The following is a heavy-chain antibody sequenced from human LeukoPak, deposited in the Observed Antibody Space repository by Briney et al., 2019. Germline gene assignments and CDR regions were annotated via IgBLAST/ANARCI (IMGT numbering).Heavy chain of an antibody. D-gene: IGHD5-12*01. Sequence: PSETLSLTCAVYGGSFSGYYWSWIRQPPGKGLEWIGEINHSGSTNYNPSLKSRVTISVDTSKNQFSLKLSSVTAADTAVYYCARLVATRADYWGQGTLVTVSS. V-gene: IGHV4-34*01. CDR1: GGSFSGYY. J-gene: IGHJ4*02. CDR3: ARLVATRADY. CDR2: INHSGST.